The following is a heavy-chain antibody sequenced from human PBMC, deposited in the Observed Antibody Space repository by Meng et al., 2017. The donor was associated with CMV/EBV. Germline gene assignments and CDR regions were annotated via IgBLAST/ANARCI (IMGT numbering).Heavy chain of an antibody. J-gene: IGHJ4*02. V-gene: IGHV5-10-1*01. D-gene: IGHD4-17*01. CDR2: IDPSDSYT. Sequence: SGYSFTSYWISWVRQMPGKGLEWMVRIDPSDSYTNYSPSFQGHVTISADKSISTAYLQWSSLKASDTAMYYCASQTYGDAWDYFDYWGQGTLVTVSS. CDR3: ASQTYGDAWDYFDY. CDR1: GYSFTSYW.